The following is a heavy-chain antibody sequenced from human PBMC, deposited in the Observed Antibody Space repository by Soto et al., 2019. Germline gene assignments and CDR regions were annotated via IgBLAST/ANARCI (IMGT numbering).Heavy chain of an antibody. Sequence: QVQLVQSGAEVKKPGASVKVSCKASGFTFTRFPMHWVRQAPGQRLEWMGWINGGSGKTEYSQKFQGRVTITRDTSASTAYMELSSLRSEDTAVYYCARLQGSIGLTANSALVHWGQGTLVTVSS. CDR3: ARLQGSIGLTANSALVH. J-gene: IGHJ4*02. D-gene: IGHD2-21*02. V-gene: IGHV1-3*01. CDR2: INGGSGKT. CDR1: GFTFTRFP.